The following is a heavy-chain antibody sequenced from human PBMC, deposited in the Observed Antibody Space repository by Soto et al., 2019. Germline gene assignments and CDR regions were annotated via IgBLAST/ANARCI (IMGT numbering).Heavy chain of an antibody. D-gene: IGHD6-13*01. V-gene: IGHV4-34*01. CDR2: INHSGST. J-gene: IGHJ5*02. Sequence: SETLSLTCAVYGGSFSGYYWSWIRQPPGKGLEWIGEINHSGSTNYNPSLKGRVTISVDTSKNQFSLKLSSVTAADTAVYYCARGGGGSSWYGWFDPGGQGTLVTVSS. CDR1: GGSFSGYY. CDR3: ARGGGGSSWYGWFDP.